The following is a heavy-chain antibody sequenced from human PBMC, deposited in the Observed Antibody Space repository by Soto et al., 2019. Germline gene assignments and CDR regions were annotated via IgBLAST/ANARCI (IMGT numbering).Heavy chain of an antibody. J-gene: IGHJ6*02. D-gene: IGHD2-21*02. V-gene: IGHV3-15*07. Sequence: GGSLRLSCAASGFTFSNAWMNWVRQAPGKGLEWVGRIKSKTDGGTTDYAAPVKGRFTISRDDSKNTLYLQMNSLKTEDTAVYYCTTGAVTVSIWYYYGMDVWGQGTTVTVSS. CDR1: GFTFSNAW. CDR3: TTGAVTVSIWYYYGMDV. CDR2: IKSKTDGGTT.